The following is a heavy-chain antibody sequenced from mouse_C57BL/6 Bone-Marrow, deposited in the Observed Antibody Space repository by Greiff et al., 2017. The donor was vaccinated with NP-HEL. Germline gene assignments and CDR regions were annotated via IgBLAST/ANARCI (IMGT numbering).Heavy chain of an antibody. V-gene: IGHV12-3*01. D-gene: IGHD3-2*02. J-gene: IGHJ2*01. CDR1: GFPITSGYY. CDR3: AGDSSGYGDCDY. CDR2: ITHSGET. Sequence: VMLVESGPGLVKPSQSLFLTCSITGFPITSGYYWIWIRQSPGNPLEWMGYITHSGETFYNPSLQGPISITRETSKNQFFLQLNSVTTEDTATYDCAGDSSGYGDCDYGGQGTTLTVSA.